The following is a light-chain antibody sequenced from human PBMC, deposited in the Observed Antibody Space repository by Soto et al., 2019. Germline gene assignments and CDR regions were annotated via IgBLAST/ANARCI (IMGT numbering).Light chain of an antibody. J-gene: IGLJ1*01. CDR3: TSYATGSAYV. Sequence: QSVLTQPPSVSGSPGQSVTISCTGTSSDVGGYNRVSWYQQLPGKAPKLLIYDVSNRPSGGSTRFSGSKSGNTASLTISGLQAEDEADYYYTSYATGSAYVFGPGTKVTVL. V-gene: IGLV2-18*02. CDR2: DVS. CDR1: SSDVGGYNR.